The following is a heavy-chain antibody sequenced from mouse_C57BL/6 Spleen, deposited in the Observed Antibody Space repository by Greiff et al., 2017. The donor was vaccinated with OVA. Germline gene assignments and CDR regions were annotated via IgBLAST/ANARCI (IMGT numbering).Heavy chain of an antibody. CDR1: GYTFTSYW. V-gene: IGHV1-69*01. D-gene: IGHD1-1*02. J-gene: IGHJ3*01. CDR3: ARGGRFAY. Sequence: QVQLQQPGAELVMPGASVQLSCKASGYTFTSYWMHWVKQRPGQGLEWIGEIDPSDSYTNYNQKFKGKSTLTVDKSSSTAYMQLSSLTSEDSAVYYCARGGRFAYWGQGTLVTVSA. CDR2: IDPSDSYT.